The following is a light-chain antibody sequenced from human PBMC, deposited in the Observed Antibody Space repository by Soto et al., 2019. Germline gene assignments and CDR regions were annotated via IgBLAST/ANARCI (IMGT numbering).Light chain of an antibody. J-gene: IGKJ2*01. V-gene: IGKV2-30*01. CDR3: MQGTHWPPYT. Sequence: VVMTQSPLSLPVTLGQPASISCRSSQSLAYSDGNTYLNWCQQRPGQSPRRLIYKVSNRDSGVPDRFSGSGSGTDFTLKIISVEAEDVGIYYCMQGTHWPPYTFGQGTKLEIQ. CDR2: KVS. CDR1: QSLAYSDGNTY.